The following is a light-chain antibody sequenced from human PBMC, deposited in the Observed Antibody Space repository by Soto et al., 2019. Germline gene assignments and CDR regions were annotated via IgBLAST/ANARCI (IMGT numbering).Light chain of an antibody. CDR3: QQRNIWPPVT. CDR1: QSFSGNY. CDR2: GSY. J-gene: IGKJ5*01. Sequence: EIVLKKSPGALSLYPGERVTLSCRASQSFSGNYLTWYQHKPGQAPRLLIYGSYHRATGIPDRFSGSGSGTNFSLTITRLEPEDFAVYYCQQRNIWPPVTFGQGTRLEIK. V-gene: IGKV3D-20*02.